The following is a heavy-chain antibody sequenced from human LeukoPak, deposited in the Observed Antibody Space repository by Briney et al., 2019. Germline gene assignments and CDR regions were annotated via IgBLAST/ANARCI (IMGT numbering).Heavy chain of an antibody. D-gene: IGHD2-21*01. J-gene: IGHJ4*02. V-gene: IGHV4-4*07. Sequence: SETLSLTCTVSGDSFGGFYWSWLRQPAGAGLEWIGRIYSSGFTEFNLSLDNRVTMAIDTSKNEFSLKLTSVTAADTGLYYCARAHIVTGTYFDSWGQGLLVTVSS. CDR1: GDSFGGFY. CDR2: IYSSGFT. CDR3: ARAHIVTGTYFDS.